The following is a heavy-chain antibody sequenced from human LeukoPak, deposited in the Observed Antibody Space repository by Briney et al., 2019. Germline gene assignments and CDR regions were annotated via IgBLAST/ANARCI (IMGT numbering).Heavy chain of an antibody. CDR2: ITADGTNK. D-gene: IGHD1-26*01. CDR3: AREVEWELPDY. Sequence: GGSLRLSCAASGFTFSNYAMNWVRQAPGKGLEWVSYITADGTNKYDADSVKGRFTISRDNAKNSLYLQMNSLRVDDTAIYYCAREVEWELPDYWGQGTLVTVSS. V-gene: IGHV3-48*03. CDR1: GFTFSNYA. J-gene: IGHJ4*02.